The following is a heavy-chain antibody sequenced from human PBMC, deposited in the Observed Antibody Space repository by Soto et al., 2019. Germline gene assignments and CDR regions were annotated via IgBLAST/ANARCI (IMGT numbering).Heavy chain of an antibody. V-gene: IGHV4-30-4*01. Sequence: SETLSLTCTVSGGSISSGDYYWSWIRQPPGKGLEWIGYIYYSGSTYYNPSLKSRVTISVDTSKNQFSLKLSSVTAADTAVYYCARDDWNYVGYYYDMDVWGQGTTVTVSS. CDR2: IYYSGST. CDR1: GGSISSGDYY. CDR3: ARDDWNYVGYYYDMDV. D-gene: IGHD1-7*01. J-gene: IGHJ6*02.